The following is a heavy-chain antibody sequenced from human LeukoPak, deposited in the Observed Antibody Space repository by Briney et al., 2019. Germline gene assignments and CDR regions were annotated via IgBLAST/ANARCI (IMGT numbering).Heavy chain of an antibody. CDR3: AKDLERYGGPHDY. V-gene: IGHV3-48*01. D-gene: IGHD4-23*01. CDR1: GFTFSSYT. CDR2: ISSGNSNI. J-gene: IGHJ4*02. Sequence: PGGSLRLSCAASGFTFSSYTMNWVRQAPGKGLEWVSYISSGNSNIYYADSVKGRFTISRDNSKNTLYLQMNSLRAEDTAVYCCAKDLERYGGPHDYWGQGTLVTVSS.